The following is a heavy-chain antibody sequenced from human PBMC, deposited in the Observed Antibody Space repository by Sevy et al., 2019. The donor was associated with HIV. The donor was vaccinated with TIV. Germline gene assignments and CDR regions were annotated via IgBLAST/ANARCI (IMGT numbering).Heavy chain of an antibody. Sequence: GGSLRLSCSASGFTFSSYALLWVRQAPGKGLEWVSLISYDGRNKYYSDSVKGRFAISGDESKTTLFLQMESLRTEETAIYYAARVGVSYCTDDCYHRFDYWGRGTLVTVSS. CDR1: GFTFSSYA. D-gene: IGHD2-21*02. V-gene: IGHV3-30*09. CDR3: ARVGVSYCTDDCYHRFDY. J-gene: IGHJ4*02. CDR2: ISYDGRNK.